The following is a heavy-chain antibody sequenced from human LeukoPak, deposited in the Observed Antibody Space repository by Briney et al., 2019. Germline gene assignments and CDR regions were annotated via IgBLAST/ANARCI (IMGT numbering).Heavy chain of an antibody. CDR2: ISAYNGNT. J-gene: IGHJ5*02. CDR1: GYTFTNYD. CDR3: ARAQQLVHWFDP. D-gene: IGHD6-13*01. V-gene: IGHV1-18*01. Sequence: ASVKVSCKASGYTFTNYDISWLRQAPGQGLEWMGWISAYNGNTNYAQKLQGRVTMTTDRSTSTTYMELRSLRPDDTAVYYCARAQQLVHWFDPWGQGTLVTVSS.